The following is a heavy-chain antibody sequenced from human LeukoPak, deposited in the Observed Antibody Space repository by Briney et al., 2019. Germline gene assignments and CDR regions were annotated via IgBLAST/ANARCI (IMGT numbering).Heavy chain of an antibody. CDR2: ISAYSGNT. CDR3: ARRGLLGYYYYMDV. Sequence: ASVKVSCKASGYTFTSYGISWVRQAPGQGLEWMGWISAYSGNTNYAQNLQGRVTMTTDTSTRTAYMELRSLRSDDTAVYYCARRGLLGYYYYMDVWGKGTTVTISS. CDR1: GYTFTSYG. J-gene: IGHJ6*03. D-gene: IGHD2-15*01. V-gene: IGHV1-18*01.